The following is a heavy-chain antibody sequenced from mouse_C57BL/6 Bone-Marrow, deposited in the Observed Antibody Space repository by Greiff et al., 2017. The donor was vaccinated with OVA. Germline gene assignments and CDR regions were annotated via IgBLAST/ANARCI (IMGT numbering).Heavy chain of an antibody. CDR3: ARDYYGSSSYWYFDV. CDR2: LYPGGGYT. V-gene: IGHV1-63*01. J-gene: IGHJ1*03. D-gene: IGHD1-1*01. Sequence: QVQLQQSGAELVRPGTSVKMSCKASGYTFTNYWIGWAKQRPGHGLAWIGDLYPGGGYTNYHEKFKGKATLTADKSSSTAYMQCSSLTSEDSAIYDCARDYYGSSSYWYFDVWGTGTTVTVSS. CDR1: GYTFTNYW.